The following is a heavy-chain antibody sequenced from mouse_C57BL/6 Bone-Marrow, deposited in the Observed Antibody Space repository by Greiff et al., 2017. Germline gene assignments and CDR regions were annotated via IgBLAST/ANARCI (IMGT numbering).Heavy chain of an antibody. CDR3: ARHYDYYAMDY. CDR1: GFTFSSYG. Sequence: EVQVVESGGDLVKPGGSLKLSCAASGFTFSSYGMSWVRQTPDKRLAWVATISSGGSYTYYPDSVKGRFTIARDNAKNTLYLQMSSLKSEDTAIYYWARHYDYYAMDYWGQGTSVTVSS. J-gene: IGHJ4*01. CDR2: ISSGGSYT. V-gene: IGHV5-6*01.